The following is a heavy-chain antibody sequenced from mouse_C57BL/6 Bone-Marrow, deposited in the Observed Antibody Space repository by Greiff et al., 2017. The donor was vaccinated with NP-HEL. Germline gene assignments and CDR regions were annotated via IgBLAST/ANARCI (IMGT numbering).Heavy chain of an antibody. CDR3: SRYGGRRGFYAMDY. Sequence: EVQGVESGGGLVQPGGSLSLSCAASGFTFTDDYMSWVRQPPGKALEWLGFIRNKANGYTTEYSASVKGRFTISRDNSQSILYLQMNALRAEDSATYYCSRYGGRRGFYAMDYWGQGTSVTVSS. V-gene: IGHV7-3*01. J-gene: IGHJ4*01. CDR1: GFTFTDDY. CDR2: IRNKANGYTT.